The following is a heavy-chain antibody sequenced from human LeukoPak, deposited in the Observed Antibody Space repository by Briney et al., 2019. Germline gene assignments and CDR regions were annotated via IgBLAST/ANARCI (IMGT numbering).Heavy chain of an antibody. CDR1: GFTFSNAW. D-gene: IGHD3-3*01. Sequence: PGGSLRLSCAASGFTFSNAWMSWVRQAPGKGLEWVSVIYSGGSTYYADSVKGRFTISRDNSKNTLYLQMNSLRAEDTAVYYCARNTIFGVIDYWGQGTLVTVSS. CDR2: IYSGGST. CDR3: ARNTIFGVIDY. V-gene: IGHV3-53*01. J-gene: IGHJ4*02.